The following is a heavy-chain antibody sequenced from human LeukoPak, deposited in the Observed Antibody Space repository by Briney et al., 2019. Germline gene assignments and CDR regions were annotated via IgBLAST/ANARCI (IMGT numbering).Heavy chain of an antibody. V-gene: IGHV4-39*01. CDR1: GGSISSYY. J-gene: IGHJ4*02. D-gene: IGHD3-10*01. CDR2: IYYSGST. Sequence: SETLSLTCTVSGGSISSYYWGWIRQPPGKGLEWIGSIYYSGSTYYNPSLKSRVTISVDTSKNQFSLKLSSVTAADTAVYYCARIIDYYGSGSYLDYWGQGTLVTVSS. CDR3: ARIIDYYGSGSYLDY.